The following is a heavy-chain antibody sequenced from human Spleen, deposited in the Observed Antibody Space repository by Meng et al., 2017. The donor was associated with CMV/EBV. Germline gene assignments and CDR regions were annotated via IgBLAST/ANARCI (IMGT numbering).Heavy chain of an antibody. D-gene: IGHD4-23*01. CDR2: INPSGGST. CDR1: YTFPSYY. Sequence: YTFPSYYMHWVRQAPGQGLEWMGIINPSGGSTSYTEKFQGRVTMTRDTSTSTVYLELSSLRSEDTAVYYCARVLVGGNSYYYYYGMDVWGQGTLVTVSS. J-gene: IGHJ6*02. CDR3: ARVLVGGNSYYYYYGMDV. V-gene: IGHV1-46*01.